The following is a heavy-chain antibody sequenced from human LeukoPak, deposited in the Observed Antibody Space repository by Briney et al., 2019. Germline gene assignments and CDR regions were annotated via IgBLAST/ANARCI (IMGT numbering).Heavy chain of an antibody. J-gene: IGHJ4*02. CDR3: ARDLGGYASI. V-gene: IGHV3-30-3*01. D-gene: IGHD5-12*01. Sequence: GRSLRLSCAASGFTFSSYDMHWVRQAPDKGLEWVAVLSYDGDNEYYADSVRGRFTISRDNSNNTLCLQMNSLRAEDTAVYYCARDLGGYASIWGQGTLVTVSS. CDR1: GFTFSSYD. CDR2: LSYDGDNE.